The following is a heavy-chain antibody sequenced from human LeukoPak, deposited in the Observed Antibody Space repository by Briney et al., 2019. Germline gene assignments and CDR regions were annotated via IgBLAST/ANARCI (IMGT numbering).Heavy chain of an antibody. CDR3: AKDFNLDDDIGYFDY. J-gene: IGHJ4*02. CDR2: ITGGGLRT. D-gene: IGHD3-9*01. V-gene: IGHV3-23*01. CDR1: GFTFSSFA. Sequence: GGSLRLSCAASGFTFSSFAMSWISQAPRKGLEWVSAITGGGLRTYYADSVTGRFTISRDNSKNTVYLQMNSLRVEDTAVYYCAKDFNLDDDIGYFDYWGQGTLVTVSS.